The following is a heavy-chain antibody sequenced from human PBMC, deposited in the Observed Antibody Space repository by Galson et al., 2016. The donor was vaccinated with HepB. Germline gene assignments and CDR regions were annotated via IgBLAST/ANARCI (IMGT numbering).Heavy chain of an antibody. D-gene: IGHD2-2*01. CDR1: GFIFSTHD. CDR2: IETAGDT. J-gene: IGHJ6*04. CDR3: ARGKSLWTMPWNYGLDV. V-gene: IGHV3-13*01. Sequence: SLRLSCAASGFIFSTHDMHWVRQVPGKGLEWVSGIETAGDTYYADPVKGRFTISRENGKNSVYLQMNSLSAGDTAVYYCARGKSLWTMPWNYGLDVWGKGTTVTVSS.